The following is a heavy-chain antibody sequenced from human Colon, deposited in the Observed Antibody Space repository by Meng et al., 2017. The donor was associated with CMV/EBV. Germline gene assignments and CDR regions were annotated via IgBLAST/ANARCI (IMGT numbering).Heavy chain of an antibody. V-gene: IGHV1-2*02. CDR2: INPRSGGT. Sequence: GYALTDSYIHGVGGGRGQELEWMGWINPRSGGTDFTQKFQGRITRTRNTCISTAYMELSRLTSDDTAVYYCAREGVYSSSSGGLSYWGQGALVTVSS. J-gene: IGHJ4*02. D-gene: IGHD6-6*01. CDR1: GYALTDSY. CDR3: AREGVYSSSSGGLSY.